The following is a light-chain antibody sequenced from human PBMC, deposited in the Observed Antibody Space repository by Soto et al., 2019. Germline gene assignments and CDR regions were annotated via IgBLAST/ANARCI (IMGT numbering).Light chain of an antibody. CDR3: QQYDIWPPT. CDR2: GAS. V-gene: IGKV3-15*01. CDR1: QSVSTN. J-gene: IGKJ1*01. Sequence: DIVMTQSPAILSVSPGERVPLSCRASQSVSTNLAWFQQKPGQTPRLLFNGASTRATGIPARFTGSGSGTEFILTISSLQSEDLAVYYCQQYDIWPPTFGQGTKVDIK.